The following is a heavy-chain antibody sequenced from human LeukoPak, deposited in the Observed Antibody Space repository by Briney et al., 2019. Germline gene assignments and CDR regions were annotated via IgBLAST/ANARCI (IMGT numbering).Heavy chain of an antibody. D-gene: IGHD2-15*01. CDR2: IIPIFGTA. Sequence: SVKVSCKASGGTFSSYAISWVRQAPGQGLEWMGGIIPIFGTANYAQKFQGRVTITADESTSTAYMELSSLRSEDTAVYYCAGGGDCSGGSCYSGFDPWGQGTLVTVSS. CDR1: GGTFSSYA. J-gene: IGHJ5*02. CDR3: AGGGDCSGGSCYSGFDP. V-gene: IGHV1-69*01.